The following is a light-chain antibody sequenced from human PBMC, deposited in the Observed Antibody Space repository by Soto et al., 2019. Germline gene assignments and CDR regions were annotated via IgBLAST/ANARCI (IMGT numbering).Light chain of an antibody. Sequence: EIVLTQSPDTLSLSPGERATLSCRASQSVRSSLAWYQQKPGQAPRLLIYDASNRATGIPARFSGSGSGTDVTLTISSLEPEDFAVDYCQQRSNWPPEVTFGPGTKVDIK. CDR1: QSVRSS. CDR2: DAS. V-gene: IGKV3-11*01. J-gene: IGKJ3*01. CDR3: QQRSNWPPEVT.